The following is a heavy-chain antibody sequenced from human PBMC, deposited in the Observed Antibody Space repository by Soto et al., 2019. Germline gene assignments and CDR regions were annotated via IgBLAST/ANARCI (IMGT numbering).Heavy chain of an antibody. CDR1: GGSISSGGYS. CDR2: IYHSGST. D-gene: IGHD3-10*01. V-gene: IGHV4-30-2*01. Sequence: SETLSLTCAVSGGSISSGGYSWSWIRQPPGKGLEWIGYIYHSGSTYYNPSLKSRVTISVDRSKNQFSLKLSSVTAADTAVYYCARSGSGSFPYYFDYWGQGTLVTVS. CDR3: ARSGSGSFPYYFDY. J-gene: IGHJ4*02.